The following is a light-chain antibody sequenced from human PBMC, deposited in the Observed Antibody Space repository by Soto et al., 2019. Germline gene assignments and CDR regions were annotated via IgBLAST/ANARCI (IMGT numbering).Light chain of an antibody. CDR2: GAS. V-gene: IGKV3-20*01. CDR1: QSVSNNY. CDR3: HQYGTAPLT. Sequence: EVVLTQSPGTLSLSPGERVTLSCRASQSVSNNYLAWYQQKPGQAPRLLISGASSRATGIPDRFSGSGSGTDFTLTISRLEPEDFAVYYCHQYGTAPLTFGPGTKVDIK. J-gene: IGKJ3*01.